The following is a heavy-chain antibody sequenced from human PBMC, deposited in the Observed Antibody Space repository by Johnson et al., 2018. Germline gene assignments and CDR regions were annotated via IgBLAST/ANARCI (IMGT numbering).Heavy chain of an antibody. V-gene: IGHV3-72*01. Sequence: VQLVQSGGGLVQPGGSLRLSCAASGFTFSDHYMDWVRQAPGKGLEWVGRTRDKSNSYTTEYAASVKGRFTISRDDSKNSLYLQMNSLKTEDTALYYCVSASGITYPYFQHWGQGTMVTVS. CDR1: GFTFSDHY. CDR2: TRDKSNSYTT. D-gene: IGHD3-10*01. CDR3: VSASGITYPYFQH. J-gene: IGHJ1*01.